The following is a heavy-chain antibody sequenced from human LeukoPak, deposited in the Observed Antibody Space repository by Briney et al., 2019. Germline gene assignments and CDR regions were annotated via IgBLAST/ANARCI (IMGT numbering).Heavy chain of an antibody. D-gene: IGHD1-26*01. V-gene: IGHV1-46*01. J-gene: IGHJ4*02. CDR2: INPGGDNT. CDR1: GYTFTGYY. CDR3: ARREGGIFDY. Sequence: ASVKVSCKASGYTFTGYYMHWVRQAPGQGLEWMGLINPGGDNTDYAQNFQGRVTMTRDTSTSTVYMGLSSLRSEDTAVYYCARREGGIFDYWGQGTLVTVSS.